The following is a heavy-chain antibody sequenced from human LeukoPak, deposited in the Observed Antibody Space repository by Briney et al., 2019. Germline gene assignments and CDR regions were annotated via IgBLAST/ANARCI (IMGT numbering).Heavy chain of an antibody. V-gene: IGHV4-4*07. Sequence: SETLSLTCTVSGGSISSNYWSWIRQPAGKGLEWIGRIYTSGSTNYNPSLKSRVTISVDKSKNQFSLKLSSVTAADTAVYYCARSSSTRLGDYYYYMDVWGKGTTVTVSS. CDR2: IYTSGST. CDR1: GGSISSNY. J-gene: IGHJ6*03. CDR3: ARSSSTRLGDYYYYMDV. D-gene: IGHD2-2*01.